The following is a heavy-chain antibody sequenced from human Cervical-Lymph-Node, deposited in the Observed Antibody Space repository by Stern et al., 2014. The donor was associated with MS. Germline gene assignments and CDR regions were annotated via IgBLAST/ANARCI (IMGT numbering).Heavy chain of an antibody. CDR2: INPNSGGT. J-gene: IGHJ5*02. CDR1: GYTFTGYY. Sequence: VQLVESGAEVKKPGASVKVSCKASGYTFTGYYMHWVRQAPGQGLEWMGRINPNSGGTNYAQKFQGRVTMTRDTSISTAYMELSRLRSDDTAVYYCARGRYYDSSGRRAFDPWGQGTLVTVSS. V-gene: IGHV1-2*06. CDR3: ARGRYYDSSGRRAFDP. D-gene: IGHD3-22*01.